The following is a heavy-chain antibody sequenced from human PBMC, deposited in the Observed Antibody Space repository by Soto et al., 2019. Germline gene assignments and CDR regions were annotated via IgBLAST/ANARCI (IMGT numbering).Heavy chain of an antibody. V-gene: IGHV1-69*02. J-gene: IGHJ4*02. CDR1: GGTFSSYT. D-gene: IGHD2-15*01. CDR2: IIPILGIA. CDR3: ASAYCSGGSCRFGY. Sequence: QVQLVQSGAEVKKPGSSVKVSCTASGGTFSSYTISWVRQAPGQGLEWMGRIIPILGIANYAQKFQGRVTITADKSTSTAYMELSSLRSEDTAVYYCASAYCSGGSCRFGYWGQGTLVTVSS.